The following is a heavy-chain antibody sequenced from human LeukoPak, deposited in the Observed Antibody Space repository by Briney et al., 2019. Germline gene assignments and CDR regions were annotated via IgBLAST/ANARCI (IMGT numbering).Heavy chain of an antibody. CDR1: GFTFDDYA. Sequence: PGRSLRLSCAASGFTFDDYAMHWVRQAPGKGLEWVSGISWNSGSIGYADSVKGRFTISRDNSKNTLYLQMNSLRAEDTAVYYCAKDLSKEQWLRDAFDIWGQGTMVTVSS. V-gene: IGHV3-9*01. D-gene: IGHD5-12*01. CDR3: AKDLSKEQWLRDAFDI. J-gene: IGHJ3*02. CDR2: ISWNSGSI.